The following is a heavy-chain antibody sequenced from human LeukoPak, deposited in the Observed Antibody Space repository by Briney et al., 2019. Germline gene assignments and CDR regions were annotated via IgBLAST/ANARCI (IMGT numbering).Heavy chain of an antibody. V-gene: IGHV3-74*01. J-gene: IGHJ4*02. CDR3: AKATQHSSGWSDY. Sequence: GGSLRLSCAASGFTFSSFWMHWVRQTPGKGLVWVSHTNSDGSTTDYADSVRGRFTISRDNSKNTLYLQMNSLRAEDTAVYYCAKATQHSSGWSDYWGQGTLVTVSS. D-gene: IGHD6-19*01. CDR2: TNSDGSTT. CDR1: GFTFSSFW.